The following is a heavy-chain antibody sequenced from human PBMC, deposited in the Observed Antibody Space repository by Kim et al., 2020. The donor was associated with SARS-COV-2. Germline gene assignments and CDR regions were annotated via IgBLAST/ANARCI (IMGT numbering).Heavy chain of an antibody. D-gene: IGHD3-22*01. J-gene: IGHJ4*02. V-gene: IGHV4-39*01. Sequence: KSRVTISVDTSKNQFSLKLSSVTAADTAVYYCARQWYYYDSSGYYYPFDYWGQGPLVTVSS. CDR3: ARQWYYYDSSGYYYPFDY.